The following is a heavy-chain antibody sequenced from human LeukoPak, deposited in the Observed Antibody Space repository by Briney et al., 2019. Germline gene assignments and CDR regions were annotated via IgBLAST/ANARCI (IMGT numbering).Heavy chain of an antibody. Sequence: ASVKVSCKASDYTFSRHGISWVRQAPGQGLEWMGWISAYNGNTNYAQKLQGRVTMTTDTSTSTAYMELRSLRSDDTAVYYCVALYSSSKYFDYWGQGTLVTVSS. CDR2: ISAYNGNT. CDR1: DYTFSRHG. J-gene: IGHJ4*02. CDR3: VALYSSSKYFDY. V-gene: IGHV1-18*01. D-gene: IGHD6-6*01.